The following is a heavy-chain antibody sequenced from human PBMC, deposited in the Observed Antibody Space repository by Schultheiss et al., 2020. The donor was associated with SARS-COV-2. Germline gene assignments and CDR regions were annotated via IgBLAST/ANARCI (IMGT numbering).Heavy chain of an antibody. CDR1: GFTFDDYA. J-gene: IGHJ4*02. V-gene: IGHV3-9*01. Sequence: SLKISCAASGFTFDDYAMHWVRQAPGKGLEWVSGISWNSGSIGYADSVKGRFTISRDNSKNTLYLQMNSLRAEDTAVYYCAKAQDDYGDYGDYWGQGTLVTVSS. CDR2: ISWNSGSI. CDR3: AKAQDDYGDYGDY. D-gene: IGHD4-17*01.